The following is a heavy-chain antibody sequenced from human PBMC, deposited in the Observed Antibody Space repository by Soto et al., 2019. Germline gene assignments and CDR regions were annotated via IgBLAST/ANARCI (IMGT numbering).Heavy chain of an antibody. D-gene: IGHD6-19*01. CDR1: GFTFSSYA. CDR2: ISGSGGST. J-gene: IGHJ6*02. CDR3: AKDLRSSGRTSYDYYGRDV. V-gene: IGHV3-23*01. Sequence: EVQLLESGGGLVQHGGSLRLSCAASGFTFSSYAMSWVRQAPGKGLEWVSAISGSGGSTYYADSVKGLFTISRDNSKNKLYPQMNRLSAEDTAVYYCAKDLRSSGRTSYDYYGRDVWGQGSTVTVSS.